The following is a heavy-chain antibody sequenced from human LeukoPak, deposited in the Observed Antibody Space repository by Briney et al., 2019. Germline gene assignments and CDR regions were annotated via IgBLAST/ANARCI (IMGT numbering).Heavy chain of an antibody. CDR1: GFTFSDYN. J-gene: IGHJ4*02. D-gene: IGHD1-26*01. CDR2: INGFSSAI. Sequence: GGSLRLSCAASGFTFSDYNMNWVRQAPGKGPEWVSYINGFSSAIYYADSVKGRFTISRENAKNSLSLQMHSLRAEDTAVYYCARQMTPHGNFDYWGQGTLVTVSS. CDR3: ARQMTPHGNFDY. V-gene: IGHV3-48*01.